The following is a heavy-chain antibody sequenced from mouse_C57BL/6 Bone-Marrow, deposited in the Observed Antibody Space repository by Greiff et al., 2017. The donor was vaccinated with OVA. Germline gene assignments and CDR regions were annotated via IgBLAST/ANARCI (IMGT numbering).Heavy chain of an antibody. CDR1: GYTFTSYW. V-gene: IGHV1-55*01. CDR2: IYPGSGST. Sequence: QVQLQQSGAELVKPGASVKMSCKASGYTFTSYWITWVKQRPGQGLEWIGDIYPGSGSTNYNEKFKSKATLTVDTSSSTAYMQLSSLTSEDSAVYYCASPPYYGSSLYAMDYWGQGTSVTVSS. CDR3: ASPPYYGSSLYAMDY. J-gene: IGHJ4*01. D-gene: IGHD1-1*01.